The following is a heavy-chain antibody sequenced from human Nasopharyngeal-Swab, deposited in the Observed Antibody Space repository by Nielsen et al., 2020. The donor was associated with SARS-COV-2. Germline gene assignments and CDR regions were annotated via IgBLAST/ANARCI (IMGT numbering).Heavy chain of an antibody. CDR3: AKERVQRAYSSGWYDYYYGMDV. CDR1: GFTFSSYG. Sequence: GRSLRLSCAASGFTFSSYGMHWVRQAPGKGLEWVAVISYDGSNKYYADSVKGRFTISRDNSKNTLYLQMNSLRAEDTAVYYCAKERVQRAYSSGWYDYYYGMDVWGQGTTVTVSS. J-gene: IGHJ6*02. D-gene: IGHD6-19*01. V-gene: IGHV3-30*18. CDR2: ISYDGSNK.